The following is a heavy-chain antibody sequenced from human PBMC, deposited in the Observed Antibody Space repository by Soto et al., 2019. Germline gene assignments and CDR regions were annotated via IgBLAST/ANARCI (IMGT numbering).Heavy chain of an antibody. J-gene: IGHJ4*02. CDR3: ARHRCSGGSCYSDY. CDR2: IYYSGST. D-gene: IGHD2-15*01. V-gene: IGHV4-59*08. CDR1: GGSISSYY. Sequence: SETLSLTCTVSGGSISSYYWSWIRQPPGKGLEWIGYIYYSGSTNYNPSLKSRVTISVDTSKNQFSLKLSSATAADTAVYYCARHRCSGGSCYSDYWGQGTLVTVSS.